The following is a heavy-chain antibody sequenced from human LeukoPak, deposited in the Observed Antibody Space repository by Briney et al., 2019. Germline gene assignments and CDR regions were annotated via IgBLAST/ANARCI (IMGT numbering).Heavy chain of an antibody. V-gene: IGHV3-53*04. Sequence: PGGSLRLSCAASGFSVGSNYMNWVRQAPGKGLECVSVIFSRGSTYYADSVKGRFTISRHNSENTLYLQMNSLRVEDTAVYYCTSSSPTSYSDYWAREPWSPSPQ. CDR2: IFSRGST. CDR3: TSSSPTSYSDY. D-gene: IGHD6-13*01. J-gene: IGHJ4*02. CDR1: GFSVGSNY.